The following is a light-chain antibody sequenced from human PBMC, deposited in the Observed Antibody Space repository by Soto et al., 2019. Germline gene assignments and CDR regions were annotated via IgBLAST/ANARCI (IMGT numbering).Light chain of an antibody. Sequence: EIVLTQSPATLSLSPGERATLACRASQSISNALAWYQQKPGQAPRLLIYDASSRATGIPARFSGSGSGTDFTLTISRLEPEDFAVYYCQQSHNSFTFGQRTRLEI. J-gene: IGKJ5*01. CDR3: QQSHNSFT. CDR2: DAS. CDR1: QSISNA. V-gene: IGKV3-11*01.